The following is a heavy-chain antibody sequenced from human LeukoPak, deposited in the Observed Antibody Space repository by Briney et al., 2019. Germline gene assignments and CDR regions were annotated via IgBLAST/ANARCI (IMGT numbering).Heavy chain of an antibody. CDR3: ARVRSITAAAPQYYFDY. Sequence: SETLSLTCSVSGGSISTYYWGWIRQPAGKGLEWIGRIYTSGSTNYNPSLESRVTMSVDTSKNQSSLKLSSVTAADTAVYYCARVRSITAAAPQYYFDYWGQGTLVTVSS. CDR2: IYTSGST. J-gene: IGHJ4*02. D-gene: IGHD6-13*01. V-gene: IGHV4-4*07. CDR1: GGSISTYY.